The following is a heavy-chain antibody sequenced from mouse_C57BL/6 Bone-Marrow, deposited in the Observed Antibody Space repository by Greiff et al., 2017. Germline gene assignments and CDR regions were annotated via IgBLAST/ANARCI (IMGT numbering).Heavy chain of an antibody. CDR3: ARLAYYDEFAY. CDR2: ICPGGGYT. J-gene: IGHJ3*01. Sequence: VQLKQSGAELVRPGTSVKMSCKASGYTFTNYWIGWAKQRPGHGLEWIGDICPGGGYTNYNEKLKGKATLTADKSSSTAYMQFSSLTSVDSAIYYCARLAYYDEFAYWGPGTLVTVSA. V-gene: IGHV1-63*01. CDR1: GYTFTNYW. D-gene: IGHD2-4*01.